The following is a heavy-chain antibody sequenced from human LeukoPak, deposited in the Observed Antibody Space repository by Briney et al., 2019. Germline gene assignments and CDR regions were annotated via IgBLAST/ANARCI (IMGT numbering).Heavy chain of an antibody. CDR1: GYTFTSYD. V-gene: IGHV1-8*01. CDR3: VRDTDGASRADDPFDV. J-gene: IGHJ3*01. D-gene: IGHD4-17*01. Sequence: ASVKVSCKASGYTFTSYDINWVRRAAGQGLEWMGWMNPNSGNTGYAQRFQGRVTMTRDTSLNTAYMELSSLTSEDTAVYYCVRDTDGASRADDPFDVWGQRTLVTVSS. CDR2: MNPNSGNT.